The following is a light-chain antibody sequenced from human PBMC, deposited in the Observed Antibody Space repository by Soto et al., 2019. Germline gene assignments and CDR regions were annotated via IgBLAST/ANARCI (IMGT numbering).Light chain of an antibody. Sequence: EIVLTQSPGTLSLSPGERATLSCRASQSVSSRFSAWYQQKPGQAPRLLMYGASSRATGIPDRFSGTGSGTDFTLTISSLEPEDFAVYYCQQYGSSPYTFGLGTKVDIK. CDR3: QQYGSSPYT. J-gene: IGKJ2*01. CDR2: GAS. CDR1: QSVSSRF. V-gene: IGKV3-20*01.